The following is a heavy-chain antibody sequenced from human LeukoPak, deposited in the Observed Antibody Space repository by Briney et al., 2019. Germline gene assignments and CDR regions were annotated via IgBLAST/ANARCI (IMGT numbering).Heavy chain of an antibody. Sequence: GGSPRLSCAASGFTFSSYNMNWVRQAPGKGLEWVSYISSISTTMYYADSVKGRFTISRDNAKNSLFLQMNSLRAEDTAIYYCATYVKWAAGDVWGQGTTVSVSS. CDR3: ATYVKWAAGDV. CDR1: GFTFSSYN. V-gene: IGHV3-48*04. CDR2: ISSISTTM. D-gene: IGHD1-26*01. J-gene: IGHJ6*02.